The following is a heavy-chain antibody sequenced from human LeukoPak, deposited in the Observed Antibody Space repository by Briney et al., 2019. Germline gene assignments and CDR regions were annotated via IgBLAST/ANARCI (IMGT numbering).Heavy chain of an antibody. V-gene: IGHV3-23*01. CDR1: GFTFSSYA. J-gene: IGHJ6*02. Sequence: PGGSLRLSCAASGFTFSSYAMSWVRQAPGKGLEWVSGISDTGGSAYYADSVKGRFTISRDNSKNTLYLQMNSLRAEDAAVYYCGRAMDVWGQGTTVTVSS. CDR3: GRAMDV. CDR2: ISDTGGSA.